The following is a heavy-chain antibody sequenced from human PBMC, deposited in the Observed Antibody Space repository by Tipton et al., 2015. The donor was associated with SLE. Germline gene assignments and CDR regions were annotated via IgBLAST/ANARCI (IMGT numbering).Heavy chain of an antibody. V-gene: IGHV4-34*01. CDR3: ATSSTLRLPLWLRSGWDV. J-gene: IGHJ6*02. D-gene: IGHD2-2*01. CDR1: GGSFSDYY. Sequence: TLSLTCAVYGGSFSDYYWTWIRQPPGKGLEWIGEINHSGSTNYNPSLKSRVTISVDTSKNQFSLKLSSVTAADTAVYYCATSSTLRLPLWLRSGWDVWGQGTTVTVSS. CDR2: INHSGST.